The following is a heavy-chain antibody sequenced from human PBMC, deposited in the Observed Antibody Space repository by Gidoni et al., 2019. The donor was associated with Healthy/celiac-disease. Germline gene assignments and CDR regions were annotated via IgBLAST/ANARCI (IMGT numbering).Heavy chain of an antibody. D-gene: IGHD3-22*01. CDR1: GGSISRGDYY. V-gene: IGHV4-30-4*01. CDR3: ARDDSSGYYLFAY. Sequence: QVQLQESGPGLVKPSQTLSLTCTVAGGSISRGDYYWSWIRQPPGKGLEWSGYIYYSGTTSYNPSLKSRVTISVDTSKIQFSLKLSSVTAADTAVYYCARDDSSGYYLFAYWGQGTLVTVSS. J-gene: IGHJ4*02. CDR2: IYYSGTT.